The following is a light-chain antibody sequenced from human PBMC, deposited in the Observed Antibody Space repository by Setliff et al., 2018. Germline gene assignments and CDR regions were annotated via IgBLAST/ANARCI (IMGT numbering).Light chain of an antibody. J-gene: IGLJ1*01. CDR3: QSYDSSLSVRI. V-gene: IGLV1-40*01. CDR1: SXNIGAGYD. CDR2: XXS. Sequence: QSVLTQPPSVSGAPGQRVTISCTGSSXNIGAGYDXXXXXXXXXXXXXXLIXXXSNRPSGVPDRFSGSKSGTSASLAITGLQAEDEADYYCQSYDSSLSVRIFGTGTKVTVL.